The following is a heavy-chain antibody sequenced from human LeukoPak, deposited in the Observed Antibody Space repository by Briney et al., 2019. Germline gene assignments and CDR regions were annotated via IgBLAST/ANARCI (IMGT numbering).Heavy chain of an antibody. Sequence: SETLSLTCTVSGGSISSYYWSWIRQPAGKGLEWIGRIYTSGSTNCNPSLKSRVTMSVDTSKNQFSLKLSSVTAADTAVYYCASSPVEGSSYIPHWGQGTLVTVSS. CDR1: GGSISSYY. CDR2: IYTSGST. CDR3: ASSPVEGSSYIPH. V-gene: IGHV4-4*07. J-gene: IGHJ4*02. D-gene: IGHD6-13*01.